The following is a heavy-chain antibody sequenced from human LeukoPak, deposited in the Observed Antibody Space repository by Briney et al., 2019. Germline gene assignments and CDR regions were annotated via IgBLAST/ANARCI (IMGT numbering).Heavy chain of an antibody. CDR3: ARSIYTTSSHPYFFDY. J-gene: IGHJ4*02. CDR2: IQYSGST. CDR1: DCSISSYY. V-gene: IGHV4-59*01. Sequence: SETLSLTCTVSDCSISSYYWSWVRQPPGKGLEWIGYIQYSGSTNYNPSLKSRVTISVDTSKNQFSLKLTSVTAADTAVYFCARSIYTTSSHPYFFDYWGQGTLVTVSS. D-gene: IGHD6-6*01.